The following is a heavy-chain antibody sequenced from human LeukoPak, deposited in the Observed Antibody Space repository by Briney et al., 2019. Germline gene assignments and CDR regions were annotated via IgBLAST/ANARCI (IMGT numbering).Heavy chain of an antibody. CDR2: MNPNSGST. J-gene: IGHJ5*02. Sequence: GASVNVSCKASGYTFTSYDINGVRQATGQGLEWMGWMNPNSGSTGYAQKFQGRVTMTRNTAISTVYIELSDLRSEDTAVYYCARLPDYYCSGSYNHWGQGSLVTVSS. D-gene: IGHD3-10*01. V-gene: IGHV1-8*01. CDR3: ARLPDYYCSGSYNH. CDR1: GYTFTSYD.